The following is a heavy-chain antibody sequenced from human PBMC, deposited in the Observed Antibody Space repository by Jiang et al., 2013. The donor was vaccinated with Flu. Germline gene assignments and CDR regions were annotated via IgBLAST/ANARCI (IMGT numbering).Heavy chain of an antibody. V-gene: IGHV4-59*08. Sequence: GPGLVKPSETLSLTCIVSGGSISSYYWSWIRQPPGKGLEWIGYIYYSGSTKYNPSLKSRVTISVDTSKNQFSLKLSSVTAADTAVYYCARQPRECSGGSCYVKYFDYWGQGTLVTVSS. CDR1: GGSISSYY. J-gene: IGHJ4*02. D-gene: IGHD2-15*01. CDR3: ARQPRECSGGSCYVKYFDY. CDR2: IYYSGST.